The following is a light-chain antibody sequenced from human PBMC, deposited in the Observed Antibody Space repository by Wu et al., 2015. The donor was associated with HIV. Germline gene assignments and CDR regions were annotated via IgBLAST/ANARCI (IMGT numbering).Light chain of an antibody. J-gene: IGKJ2*01. CDR2: AAS. Sequence: EIVMTQSPATLSVSPGERATLSCRASQSVSSNLAWYQQKPGQAPRLIIYAASTRATGIPARFSGSGSGTEFTLTISSMQSEDFAIYYCQQYISGTPYTFGQGTKLEIK. CDR3: QQYISGTPYT. CDR1: QSVSSN. V-gene: IGKV3-15*01.